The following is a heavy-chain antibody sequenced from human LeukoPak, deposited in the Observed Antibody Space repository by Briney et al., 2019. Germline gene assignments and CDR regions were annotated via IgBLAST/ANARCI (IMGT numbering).Heavy chain of an antibody. V-gene: IGHV3-48*03. Sequence: GGSLRLSCAASGFTFSSYEMNWVRQAPGKGPEWVSYISSSGSTKYYADSVKGRFTISRDNAKNSLYLQVNGLRAEDTAVYYCARGSYCSGVSCYYGYWGQGTLVTVSS. J-gene: IGHJ4*02. CDR2: ISSSGSTK. CDR1: GFTFSSYE. D-gene: IGHD2-15*01. CDR3: ARGSYCSGVSCYYGY.